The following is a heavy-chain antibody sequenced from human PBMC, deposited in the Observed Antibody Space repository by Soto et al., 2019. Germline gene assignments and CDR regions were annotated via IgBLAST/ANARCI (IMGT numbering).Heavy chain of an antibody. D-gene: IGHD3-22*01. CDR3: ARDFSGYYDSSGPSRDY. V-gene: IGHV3-33*01. CDR2: IWHDGSNK. CDR1: GFTFGSYG. J-gene: IGHJ4*02. Sequence: GGSLRLSCAASGFTFGSYGMHWVRQAPGKGLEWVAVIWHDGSNKYYADSVKGRFTISRDNSKNTLYLQMNSLRAEDTAVYYCARDFSGYYDSSGPSRDYWGQGTLVTVSS.